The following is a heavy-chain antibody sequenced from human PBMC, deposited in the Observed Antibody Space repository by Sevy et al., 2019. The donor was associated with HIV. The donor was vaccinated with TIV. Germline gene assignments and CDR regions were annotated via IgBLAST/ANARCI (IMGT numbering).Heavy chain of an antibody. CDR3: AKAPGYSYGSYFDY. CDR2: IWYDGSNK. J-gene: IGHJ4*02. Sequence: GGSLRLSCAASGFTFSSYGMHWVRQAPGKGLEWVAVIWYDGSNKYYADSVKGRFTISRDNSKNTLYLLMNSLTAEDTAVYYCAKAPGYSYGSYFDYWGQGTLVTVSS. CDR1: GFTFSSYG. D-gene: IGHD5-18*01. V-gene: IGHV3-33*06.